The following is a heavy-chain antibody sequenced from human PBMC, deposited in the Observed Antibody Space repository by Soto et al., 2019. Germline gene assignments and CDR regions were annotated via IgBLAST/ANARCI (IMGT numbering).Heavy chain of an antibody. D-gene: IGHD6-19*01. CDR2: ISYDGSNK. Sequence: QVQLVESGGGVVQPGRSLRLSCAASGFTFSSYAMHWVRQAPGKGLEWVAIISYDGSNKYFADSVKGRFTISRDNSKDTLYLQMNSLRGEDTAVYYCVKDKEWLRPDGMDAWGQGTSVTVSS. J-gene: IGHJ6*02. CDR3: VKDKEWLRPDGMDA. V-gene: IGHV3-30*18. CDR1: GFTFSSYA.